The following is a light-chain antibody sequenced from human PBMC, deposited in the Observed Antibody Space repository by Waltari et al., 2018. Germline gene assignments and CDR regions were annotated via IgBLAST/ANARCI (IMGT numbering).Light chain of an antibody. CDR3: QHYLRLPVA. CDR1: QSVGRT. J-gene: IGKJ1*01. Sequence: LTQSPGTLSLSPGERAIVSCRASQSVGRTLAWYQQKPGQAPRLLIYGASNRATGIPDRFIGSGSGTEFSLTISGLEPEDSAVYYCQHYLRLPVAFGQGTKVEIK. V-gene: IGKV3-20*01. CDR2: GAS.